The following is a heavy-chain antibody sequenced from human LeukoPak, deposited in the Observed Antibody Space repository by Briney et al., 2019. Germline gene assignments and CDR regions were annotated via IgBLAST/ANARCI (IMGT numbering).Heavy chain of an antibody. D-gene: IGHD3-3*01. CDR1: GFTFSSYS. CDR2: ISSSSSTI. CDR3: ARGNYDFWSGYYSLYYYYYYYMDV. V-gene: IGHV3-48*04. J-gene: IGHJ6*03. Sequence: PGGSLRLSCAASGFTFSSYSMNWVRQAPGKGLEWVSYISSSSSTIYYADSVKGRFTISRDNAKNSLYLQMNSLRAEDTAVYYCARGNYDFWSGYYSLYYYYYYYMDVWGKGTTVTVSS.